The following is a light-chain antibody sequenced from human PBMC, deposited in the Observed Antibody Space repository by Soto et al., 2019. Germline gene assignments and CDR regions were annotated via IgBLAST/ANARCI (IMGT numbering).Light chain of an antibody. CDR1: QSISRW. CDR3: QQYDSYSPWT. CDR2: DAS. J-gene: IGKJ1*01. Sequence: DMQMTQSPSTLSASVGDRVTITCRASQSISRWLAWYQQKPGKAHKLLIYDASSLERGVPSRFSGSGSGAEFSRTISSLQPDDFAAYYCQQYDSYSPWTFGQGTKVEIK. V-gene: IGKV1-5*01.